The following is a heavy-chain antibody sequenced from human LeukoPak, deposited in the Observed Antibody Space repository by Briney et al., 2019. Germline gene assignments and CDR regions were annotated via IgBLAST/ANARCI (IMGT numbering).Heavy chain of an antibody. D-gene: IGHD3-22*01. V-gene: IGHV3-21*01. CDR3: ARDPYDSSGYYLRSYFDY. CDR2: ISSSSSYI. CDR1: GFTFSSYA. Sequence: PGGSLRLSCAASGFTFSSYAMSWVRQAPGKGLEWVSSISSSSSYIYYADSVKGRFTISRDNAKNSLYLQMNSLRAEDTAVYYCARDPYDSSGYYLRSYFDYWGQGTLVTVSS. J-gene: IGHJ4*02.